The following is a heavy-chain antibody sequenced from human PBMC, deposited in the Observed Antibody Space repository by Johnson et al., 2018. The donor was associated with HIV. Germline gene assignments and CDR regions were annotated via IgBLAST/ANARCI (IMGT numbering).Heavy chain of an antibody. CDR3: AKDIGAGAAPMYAFDI. CDR2: ISWNSGSI. J-gene: IGHJ3*02. Sequence: VQLVESGGGLIQPGGSLRLSCAASGFTVSSNYMSWVRQAPGKGLEWVSGISWNSGSIGYADSVKGRFPISRDNAKNSLYLQMNSLRAEDTALYYCAKDIGAGAAPMYAFDIWGQGTMVTVSS. V-gene: IGHV3-9*01. CDR1: GFTVSSNY. D-gene: IGHD1-26*01.